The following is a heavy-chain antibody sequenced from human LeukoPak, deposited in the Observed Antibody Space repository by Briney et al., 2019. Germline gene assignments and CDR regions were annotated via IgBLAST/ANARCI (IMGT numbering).Heavy chain of an antibody. V-gene: IGHV4-59*04. Sequence: GSLRLSCAASGFTFSSYAMNWVRQPPGKGLEWIGSIYYSGSTYYNPSLKSRVTMSVDTSQNQFSLKLSSVTAADTAVYYCARVRGGFDYWGQGTLVTVSS. D-gene: IGHD3-16*01. CDR1: GFTFSSYA. J-gene: IGHJ4*02. CDR3: ARVRGGFDY. CDR2: IYYSGST.